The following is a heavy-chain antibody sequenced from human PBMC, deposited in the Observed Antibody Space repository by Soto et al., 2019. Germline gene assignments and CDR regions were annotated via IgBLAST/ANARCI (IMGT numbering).Heavy chain of an antibody. CDR3: ARDQVKGTMTIL. J-gene: IGHJ2*01. CDR1: GFTFINYA. D-gene: IGHD4-17*01. CDR2: ISYDGSNK. Sequence: GGSLRLSCAASGFTFINYAMHWVRQAPGKGLEWVAVISYDGSNKYYADSVKGRFTISRDNSKNTMYLQMNSLSAEDTAVYHCARDQVKGTMTILWG. V-gene: IGHV3-30-3*01.